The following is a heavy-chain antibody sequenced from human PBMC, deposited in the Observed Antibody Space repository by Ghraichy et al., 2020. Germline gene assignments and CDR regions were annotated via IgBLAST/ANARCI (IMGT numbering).Heavy chain of an antibody. V-gene: IGHV3-48*02. Sequence: GGSLRLSCLGSGFTFSAYSINWVRQAPGKGLEWVSYISGASSVTYYADSVKGRFTISRGNANNSLYLQMDGLRDDDTAVYYCAREHSSTWSFDLWGQGTLVAVSS. D-gene: IGHD6-13*01. CDR2: ISGASSVT. CDR1: GFTFSAYS. J-gene: IGHJ4*02. CDR3: AREHSSTWSFDL.